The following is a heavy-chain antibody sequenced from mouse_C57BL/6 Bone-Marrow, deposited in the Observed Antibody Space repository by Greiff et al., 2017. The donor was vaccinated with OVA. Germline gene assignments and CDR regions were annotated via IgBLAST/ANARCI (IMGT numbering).Heavy chain of an antibody. CDR1: GYTFTDYN. CDR3: ASAVFAY. J-gene: IGHJ3*01. CDR2: INPNNGGT. Sequence: EVQLQQSGPELVKPGASVKIPCKASGYTFTDYNMDWVKQSHGKSLEWIGDINPNNGGTIYNQKFKGKATLTVDKSSSTACMQLSSLTSEDSAVYYCASAVFAYWGQGTLVTVSA. V-gene: IGHV1-18*01.